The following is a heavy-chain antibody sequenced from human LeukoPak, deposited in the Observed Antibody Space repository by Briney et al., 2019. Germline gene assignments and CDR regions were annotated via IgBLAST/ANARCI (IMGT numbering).Heavy chain of an antibody. V-gene: IGHV3-23*01. CDR1: GFTFTSYT. CDR2: LASDSIT. Sequence: PGGSLRLSCAASGFTFTSYTMTWVRQAPGKGLEWVSLASDSITLYADSVKGRFTISRDNSKNTLYQQMNSLRAEDTAVYYCARWEYGDLYSYFDLWGRGTLVTVSS. J-gene: IGHJ2*01. CDR3: ARWEYGDLYSYFDL. D-gene: IGHD4-17*01.